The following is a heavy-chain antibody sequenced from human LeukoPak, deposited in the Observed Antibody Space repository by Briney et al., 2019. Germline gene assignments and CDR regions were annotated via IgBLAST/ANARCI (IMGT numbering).Heavy chain of an antibody. V-gene: IGHV4-59*01. D-gene: IGHD1-26*01. CDR3: ARGGPGSYWYFDL. CDR2: IYYSGST. J-gene: IGHJ2*01. Sequence: PSETLSLTCTVSGGSISSYYWSWIRQPPGKGLEWIGYIYYSGSTNYNPPLKSRVTISVDTSKNQFSLKLSSVTAADTAVYYCARGGPGSYWYFDLWGRGTLATVSS. CDR1: GGSISSYY.